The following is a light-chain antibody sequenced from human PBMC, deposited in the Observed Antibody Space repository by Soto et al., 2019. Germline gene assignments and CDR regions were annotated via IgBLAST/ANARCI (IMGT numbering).Light chain of an antibody. CDR2: GAS. CDR3: QQYDNWPLT. J-gene: IGKJ4*01. CDR1: QSVSRI. Sequence: DIVLTQSPGTLCLSPGERTTLSCRASQSVSRILAWYQQKPGQAPRLLIYGASTRATGIPVRFSGSGSGTDFTLTISSLQSEDFAVYYCQQYDNWPLTFGGGTKVDIK. V-gene: IGKV3-15*01.